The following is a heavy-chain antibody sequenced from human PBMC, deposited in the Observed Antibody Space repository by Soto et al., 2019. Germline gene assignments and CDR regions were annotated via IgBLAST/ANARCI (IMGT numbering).Heavy chain of an antibody. CDR3: ARDGVVVVANYYYYDRDV. V-gene: IGHV3-48*01. J-gene: IGHJ6*02. CDR2: ISSSSSTI. CDR1: GFTFSSYS. Sequence: EVQLVESGGGLVQPGGSLRLSCAASGFTFSSYSMNWVRQAPGKGLEWVSYISSSSSTIYYADSVKGRFTISRDNANNSLSLQVNSLRAEYSGVDYCARDGVVVVANYYYYDRDVWGQGTTVTVSS. D-gene: IGHD2-15*01.